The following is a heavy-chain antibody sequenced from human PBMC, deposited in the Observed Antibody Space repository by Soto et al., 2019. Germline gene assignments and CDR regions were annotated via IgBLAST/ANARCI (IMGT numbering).Heavy chain of an antibody. D-gene: IGHD1-26*01. CDR3: ANLYSGSSFYYYYYGMDV. CDR2: ISGSGGST. J-gene: IGHJ6*02. Sequence: GGSLRLSCAASGFTFSSYAMSWVRQAPGKGLEWVSAISGSGGSTYYEDSVKGRFTISRDNSKNTLYLQMNSLRAEDTAVYYCANLYSGSSFYYYYYGMDVWGQGTTVTVSS. CDR1: GFTFSSYA. V-gene: IGHV3-23*01.